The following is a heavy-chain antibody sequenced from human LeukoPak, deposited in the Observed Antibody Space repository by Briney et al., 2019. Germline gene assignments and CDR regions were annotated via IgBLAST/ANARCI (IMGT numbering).Heavy chain of an antibody. CDR1: GFTFDDYG. CDR2: INWNGGST. D-gene: IGHD3-3*01. Sequence: RPGGSLRLSCAASGFTFDDYGMSWVRQAPGKGLEWVSGINWNGGSTGYADSVKGRFTISRDNAKNTLYLQMKSLRAEDTAVYYCARGFTIFGVVNDAFDIWGQGTMVTVSS. CDR3: ARGFTIFGVVNDAFDI. V-gene: IGHV3-20*04. J-gene: IGHJ3*02.